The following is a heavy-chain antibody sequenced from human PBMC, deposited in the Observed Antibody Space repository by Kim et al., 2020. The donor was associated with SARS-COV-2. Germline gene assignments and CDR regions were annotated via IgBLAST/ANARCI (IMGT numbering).Heavy chain of an antibody. CDR1: GYSFTGYY. D-gene: IGHD4-4*01. CDR2: INPDSGGT. Sequence: ASVKVSCKASGYSFTGYYMHWVRQAPGQGLEWMGRINPDSGGTNFAQKFQGRVTITRDTSISTAYMELSRLRSDDTAVYYCARDGAVTTLYYMDVWGKGT. V-gene: IGHV1-2*06. CDR3: ARDGAVTTLYYMDV. J-gene: IGHJ6*03.